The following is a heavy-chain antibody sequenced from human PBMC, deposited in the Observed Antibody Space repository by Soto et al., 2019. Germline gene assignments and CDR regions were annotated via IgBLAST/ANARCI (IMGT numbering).Heavy chain of an antibody. CDR1: GLTFSSHA. J-gene: IGHJ4*02. V-gene: IGHV3-23*01. CDR2: ISDSGDNT. Sequence: EVQLLESGGGLLQPGGSLRLSCAASGLTFSSHAMTWVRQAPGKGLQWVSTISDSGDNTYYADSVKGRFTISRDNSKNTLYLQMKSLSAEETAVYYCAKVGWIGGQGTLVTVSS. D-gene: IGHD5-12*01. CDR3: AKVGWI.